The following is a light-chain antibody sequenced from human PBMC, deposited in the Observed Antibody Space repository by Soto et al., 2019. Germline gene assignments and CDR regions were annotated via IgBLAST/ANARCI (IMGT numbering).Light chain of an antibody. V-gene: IGKV3-20*01. CDR2: GAS. CDR3: QQYNNWPWT. J-gene: IGKJ1*01. CDR1: QSVSSSY. Sequence: IVFTQSPGTLALSPGVRATLSCRASQSVSSSYLAWFQQKPGQAPRLLIYGASSRATGIPDRFSGSGSGTDFTLTISSLQSVDFAVYSCQQYNNWPWTFGQGTKVDIK.